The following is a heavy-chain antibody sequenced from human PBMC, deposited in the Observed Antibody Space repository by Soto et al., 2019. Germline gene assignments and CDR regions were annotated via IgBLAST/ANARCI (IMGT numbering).Heavy chain of an antibody. Sequence: SLRLSCAASGFTFSSYWMSWVRQAPGKGLEWVANIKQDGSEKYYVDSVKGRFTISRDNAKNSLYLQMNSLRAEDTAVYYCARDSDFWRKDYFDYWGQGTLVTVSS. D-gene: IGHD3-3*01. V-gene: IGHV3-7*01. CDR3: ARDSDFWRKDYFDY. CDR1: GFTFSSYW. CDR2: IKQDGSEK. J-gene: IGHJ4*02.